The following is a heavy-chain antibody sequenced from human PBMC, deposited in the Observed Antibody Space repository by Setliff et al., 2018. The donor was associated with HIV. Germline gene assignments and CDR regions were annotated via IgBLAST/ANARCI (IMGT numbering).Heavy chain of an antibody. J-gene: IGHJ5*02. CDR1: GGSISSGSYY. CDR3: ARDLGSAYSYAQGRFDP. Sequence: PSETLSLTCTVSGGSISSGSYYWSWIRQPAGKGLEWIGHIYTSGSTYYNSSLKSRVTMSVDTSKNKFSLKLSSVTAADTAVYYCARDLGSAYSYAQGRFDPWGQGTLVTVSS. D-gene: IGHD5-18*01. V-gene: IGHV4-61*09. CDR2: IYTSGST.